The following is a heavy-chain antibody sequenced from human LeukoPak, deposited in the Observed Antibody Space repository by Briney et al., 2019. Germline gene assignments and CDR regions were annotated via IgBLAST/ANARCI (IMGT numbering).Heavy chain of an antibody. CDR2: IGNNGGDI. J-gene: IGHJ4*02. CDR1: GFTFSTYT. V-gene: IGHV3-23*01. CDR3: AIDPNWGTHS. Sequence: GGSLRLSCAASGFTFSTYTMYWVRHPPGKRLEWVSIIGNNGGDIHYADSVRGRSTISRDNSKNALYLQMNSLRVEDTAVYYCAIDPNWGTHSWGQGVLVTVSS. D-gene: IGHD7-27*01.